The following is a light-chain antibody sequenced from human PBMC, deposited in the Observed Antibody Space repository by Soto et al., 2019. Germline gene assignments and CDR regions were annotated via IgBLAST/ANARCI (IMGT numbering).Light chain of an antibody. J-gene: IGLJ1*01. V-gene: IGLV2-14*01. CDR1: SSDVGAYNY. Sequence: QSALTQPASVSGSPGQSITISCTGSSSDVGAYNYVSWYQQHPGKAPKLMIYEVSNRPSGVSNRFSGSKSGNTASLTISGLQSEDEADYYCISYASTNTYVFGTGTKVTVL. CDR3: ISYASTNTYV. CDR2: EVS.